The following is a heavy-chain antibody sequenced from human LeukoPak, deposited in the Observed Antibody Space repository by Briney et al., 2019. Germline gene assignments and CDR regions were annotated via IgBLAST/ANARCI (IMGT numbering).Heavy chain of an antibody. V-gene: IGHV3-20*04. CDR1: GFTFDDYG. J-gene: IGHJ4*02. D-gene: IGHD3-22*01. CDR2: INWNGGST. CDR3: ARAVGYYYDSSGYEFDY. Sequence: GGSLRLSCAASGFTFDDYGMSWVRQAPGEGLEWVSGINWNGGSTGYADSVKGRFTISRDNAKNSLYLQMNSLRAEDTALYYCARAVGYYYDSSGYEFDYWGQGTLVTVSS.